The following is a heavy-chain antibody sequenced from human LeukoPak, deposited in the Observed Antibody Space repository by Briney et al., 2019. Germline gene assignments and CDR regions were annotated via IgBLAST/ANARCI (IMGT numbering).Heavy chain of an antibody. V-gene: IGHV4-59*11. D-gene: IGHD2-2*01. J-gene: IGHJ6*03. CDR2: IYYSGST. Sequence: SETLSLTCTVSGGSISSHYWSWIRQPPGKGLEWIGDIYYSGSTNYNPSLKSRVTISVDTSKNQFSLKLSSVTAADTAVYYCARAPLGSTGSYYYMDVWGKGTTVTVSS. CDR3: ARAPLGSTGSYYYMDV. CDR1: GGSISSHY.